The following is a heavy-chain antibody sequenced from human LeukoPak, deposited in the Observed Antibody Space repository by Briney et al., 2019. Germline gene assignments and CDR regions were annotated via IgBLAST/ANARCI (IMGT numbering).Heavy chain of an antibody. CDR3: ARVVGGNSVSFDY. Sequence: SETLSLTCTVSGGSISSGGYYWSWIRQHPGKGLEWIGYIYHSGNTYYNPSLKSRVTISVDTSKNQFSLKLSSVTAADTAVYYCARVVGGNSVSFDYWGQGTLVTVSS. CDR2: IYHSGNT. J-gene: IGHJ4*02. V-gene: IGHV4-31*03. D-gene: IGHD4-23*01. CDR1: GGSISSGGYY.